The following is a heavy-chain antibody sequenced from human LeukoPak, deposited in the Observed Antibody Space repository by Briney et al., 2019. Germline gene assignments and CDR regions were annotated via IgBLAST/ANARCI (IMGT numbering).Heavy chain of an antibody. CDR2: INSNGAVI. Sequence: SGGSLRLSCAASGFSFSDYGMNWVRRALGKGLEWLSHINSNGAVISYADSVKGRFTISRDTAKSSLYLQMNSLQIEDTAIYFCARDPDGDYDFDYWGQGTLVTVSS. D-gene: IGHD4-17*01. V-gene: IGHV3-48*01. J-gene: IGHJ4*02. CDR1: GFSFSDYG. CDR3: ARDPDGDYDFDY.